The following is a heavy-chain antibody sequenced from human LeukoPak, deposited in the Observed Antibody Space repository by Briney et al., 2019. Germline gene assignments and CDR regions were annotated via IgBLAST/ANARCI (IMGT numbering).Heavy chain of an antibody. V-gene: IGHV3-74*01. J-gene: IGHJ6*03. D-gene: IGHD3-9*01. CDR1: GFTFNNYW. CDR3: ARDRPXXXXXDILTGTMVNPRRYNYCYLDV. CDR2: INSDGSST. Sequence: GGSLRLSCAASGFTFNNYWMHWVRQAPGKGLVWVSRINSDGSSTSYADSVKGRFTISRDNAKNTLYLQMNSLRADDTAVYYXARDRPXXXXXDILTGTMVNPRRYNYCYLDVWGKGTTVTVSS.